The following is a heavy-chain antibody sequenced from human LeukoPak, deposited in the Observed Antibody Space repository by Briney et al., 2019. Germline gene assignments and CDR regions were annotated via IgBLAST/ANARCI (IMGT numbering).Heavy chain of an antibody. CDR3: ARDPLSSKSKGIAVAALKSHFQH. J-gene: IGHJ1*01. Sequence: GGSLRLSCAASGFTFSSYGMSWVRQAPGKGLEWVSAISGSGGSTYYADSVKGRFTISRDNSKNTLYLQMNSLRAEDTAVYYCARDPLSSKSKGIAVAALKSHFQHWGQGTLVTVSS. D-gene: IGHD6-19*01. V-gene: IGHV3-23*01. CDR2: ISGSGGST. CDR1: GFTFSSYG.